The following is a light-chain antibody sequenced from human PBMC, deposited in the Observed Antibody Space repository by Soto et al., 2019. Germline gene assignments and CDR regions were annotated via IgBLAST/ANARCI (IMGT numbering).Light chain of an antibody. CDR1: SSDVGRYNY. CDR3: NSFTSSNTWV. J-gene: IGLJ3*02. V-gene: IGLV2-14*01. CDR2: EVT. Sequence: QSALTQPASVSGSPGQSITISCTGTSSDVGRYNYVSWYQQHPGKAPKLMIFEVTNRPSGVSDRFSGSKSANAASLTISGLQTEDEADYYCNSFTSSNTWVFGGGTKLTVL.